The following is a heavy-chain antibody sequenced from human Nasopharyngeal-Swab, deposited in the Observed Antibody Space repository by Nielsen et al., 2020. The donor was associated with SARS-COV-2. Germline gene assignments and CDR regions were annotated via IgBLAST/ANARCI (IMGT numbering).Heavy chain of an antibody. CDR2: INTNTGNP. Sequence: LQHAPGQGGGWVGLINTNTGNPTYAKGFTGRFVFSLDTSVSTAYLQISSLKAEDTAVYYCARDAVLLWFGELSWHYYYYMDVWGKGTTVTVSS. V-gene: IGHV7-4-1*02. J-gene: IGHJ6*03. D-gene: IGHD3-10*01. CDR3: ARDAVLLWFGELSWHYYYYMDV.